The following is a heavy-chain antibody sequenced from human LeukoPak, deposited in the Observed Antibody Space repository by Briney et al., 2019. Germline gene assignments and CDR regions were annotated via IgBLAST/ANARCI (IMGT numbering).Heavy chain of an antibody. J-gene: IGHJ4*02. V-gene: IGHV4-39*01. Sequence: SETLSLTCSVSGDSISSTGRYCFWDWIRQPPGKGLESIGTIYHSGTTYYTPALKSRVALSVDTSRNQFSLRLTSVTAADTAVYYCARRLGVETYFDYWGQGILVTVSS. D-gene: IGHD3-10*01. CDR1: GDSISSTGRYCF. CDR3: ARRLGVETYFDY. CDR2: IYHSGTT.